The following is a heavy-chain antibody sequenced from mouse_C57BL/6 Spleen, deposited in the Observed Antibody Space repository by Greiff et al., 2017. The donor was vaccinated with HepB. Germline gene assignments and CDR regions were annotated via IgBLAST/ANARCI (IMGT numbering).Heavy chain of an antibody. CDR2: INYDGSST. CDR3: ASYYGYLYAMDY. D-gene: IGHD2-2*01. CDR1: GFTFSDYY. Sequence: EVQLVESEGGLVQPGSSMKLSCTASGFTFSDYYMAWVRQVPEKGLEWVANINYDGSSTYYLDSLKSRFIISRDNAKNILYLQMSSLKSEDTATYYCASYYGYLYAMDYWGQGTSVTVSS. V-gene: IGHV5-16*01. J-gene: IGHJ4*01.